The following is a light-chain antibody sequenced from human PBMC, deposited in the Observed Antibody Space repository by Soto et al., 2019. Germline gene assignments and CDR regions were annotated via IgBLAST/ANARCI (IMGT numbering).Light chain of an antibody. CDR1: RDISSR. CDR3: HQAHSFPFT. CDR2: DAS. V-gene: IGKV1-12*01. J-gene: IGKJ3*01. Sequence: DSHMPQSPPAVSASVGDRVTITCRASRDISSRLAWYQQKAGKAPKLLISDASRLQSGVPSRFSGSESGPDFSLTIRSLQPEDFATYYCHQAHSFPFTFGPGTKVEIK.